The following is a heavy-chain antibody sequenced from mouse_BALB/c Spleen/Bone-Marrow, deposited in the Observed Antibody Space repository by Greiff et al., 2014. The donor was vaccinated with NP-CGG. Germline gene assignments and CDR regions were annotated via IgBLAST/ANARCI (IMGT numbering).Heavy chain of an antibody. Sequence: VQLKESGGGLVQPGGSLKLSCAASGFTFSSYGMSWVRQTPGKGLELVASINSYSGGSYYPDNVKGRFTLSRDNAKNTLSLHRSSLKAEDTAMYYCARGNYGNYVDYFDYWGQGTPLTVSS. J-gene: IGHJ2*01. CDR3: ARGNYGNYVDYFDY. D-gene: IGHD2-1*01. CDR2: INSYSGGS. CDR1: GFTFSSYG. V-gene: IGHV5-6-3*01.